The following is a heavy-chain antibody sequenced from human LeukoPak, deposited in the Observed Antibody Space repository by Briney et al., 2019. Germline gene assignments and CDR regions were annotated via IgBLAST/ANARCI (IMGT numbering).Heavy chain of an antibody. CDR1: GFTFDDYG. CDR2: INWNGGST. V-gene: IGHV3-20*04. Sequence: GGSLRLSCAASGFTFDDYGMSWVRQAPGKGLEWVSGINWNGGSTGYADSVKGRFTISRDNAKNSLYLQMNSLRAKDTALYYCAREVPGDYGDYEGYYYYMDVWGKGTTVTVSS. D-gene: IGHD4-17*01. J-gene: IGHJ6*03. CDR3: AREVPGDYGDYEGYYYYMDV.